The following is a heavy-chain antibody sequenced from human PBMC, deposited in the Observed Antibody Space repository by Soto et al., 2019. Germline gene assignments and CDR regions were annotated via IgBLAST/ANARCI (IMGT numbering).Heavy chain of an antibody. V-gene: IGHV3-23*01. CDR1: GFTFSNFA. CDR3: AKDATGMVARPNTNWIDP. Sequence: TGGSLRLSCAASGFTFSNFAMSWVRQAPGKGLEWVSGISGFGGTTYYSDSVKGRFTISRDSSTNTLFLQMNSLIAEDTGVYYCAKDATGMVARPNTNWIDPWGQGTLVTVSS. J-gene: IGHJ5*02. CDR2: ISGFGGTT. D-gene: IGHD6-6*01.